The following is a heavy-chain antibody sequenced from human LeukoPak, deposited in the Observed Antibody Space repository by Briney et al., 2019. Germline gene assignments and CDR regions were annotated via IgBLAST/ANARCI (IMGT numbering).Heavy chain of an antibody. CDR2: ISYLGTT. J-gene: IGHJ4*02. D-gene: IGHD3-22*01. Sequence: PSETLSLTCTVSGSSISSGDSYWTWIRHHPGKGLEWVGGISYLGTTYYKPSLKSRVIISAGRSKNQFSLKLSSVTAADTAVYYCARCDIVYFYENSAMFPRGYFDDWGQGTLVTVSS. CDR3: ARCDIVYFYENSAMFPRGYFDD. CDR1: GSSISSGDSY. V-gene: IGHV4-31*03.